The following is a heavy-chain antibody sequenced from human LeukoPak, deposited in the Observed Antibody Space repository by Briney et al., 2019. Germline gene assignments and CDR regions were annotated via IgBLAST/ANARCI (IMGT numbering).Heavy chain of an antibody. CDR2: ISGSSSYI. D-gene: IGHD4-4*01. CDR1: GFTFSSYS. V-gene: IGHV3-21*01. J-gene: IGHJ3*02. Sequence: GGSLRLSCAASGFTFSSYSMNWVRQAPGKGLEWVSSISGSSSYIYYADSVKGRFTISRDNAKNSLYLQMNSLRAEDTAVYYCARDSYYGSSAFDIWGQGTMVTVSS. CDR3: ARDSYYGSSAFDI.